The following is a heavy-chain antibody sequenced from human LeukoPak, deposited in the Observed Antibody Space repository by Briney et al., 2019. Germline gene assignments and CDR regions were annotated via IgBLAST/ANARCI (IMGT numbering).Heavy chain of an antibody. CDR3: ARGYGDHVAYFDY. D-gene: IGHD4-17*01. V-gene: IGHV3-74*03. CDR1: GFTFSSYW. CDR2: IHGDGTNT. J-gene: IGHJ4*02. Sequence: GGSLRLSCAGSGFTFSSYWMHWVRQAPGKGLVWVSRIHGDGTNTKYANSVKGRFTISRDNAKNTLYLQMNSLRAEDTAVYYCARGYGDHVAYFDYWGQGTLVTVSS.